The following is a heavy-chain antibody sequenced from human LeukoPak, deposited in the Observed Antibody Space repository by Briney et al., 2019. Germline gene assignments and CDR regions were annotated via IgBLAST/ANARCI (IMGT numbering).Heavy chain of an antibody. Sequence: GGSLRLSCAASGFTFSSYGMHWVRQAPGKGLEWVAVISYDGSNKYYADSVKGRFTISRDNSKNTLYLQLNSLRAEDTAVYYCARQHCSGGDCYFFDWGQGTLVTVSS. V-gene: IGHV3-30*03. CDR3: ARQHCSGGDCYFFD. D-gene: IGHD2-15*01. CDR1: GFTFSSYG. CDR2: ISYDGSNK. J-gene: IGHJ4*02.